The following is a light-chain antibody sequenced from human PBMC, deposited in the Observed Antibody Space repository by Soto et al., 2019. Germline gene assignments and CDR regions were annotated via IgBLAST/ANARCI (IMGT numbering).Light chain of an antibody. CDR3: QKYGTSWT. V-gene: IGKV3-20*01. J-gene: IGKJ1*01. Sequence: EIVLTQSPGTLSLSPGERATLSCRASQSVSSSQLAWYQQKAGQAPRLLIYGASSTATGIPDRISGSGSGTDFTLTISRREPEEFAVYYCQKYGTSWTFGQGTKVEIK. CDR1: QSVSSSQ. CDR2: GAS.